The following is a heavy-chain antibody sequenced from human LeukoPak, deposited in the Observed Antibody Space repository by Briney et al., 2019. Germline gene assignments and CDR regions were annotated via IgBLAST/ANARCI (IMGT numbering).Heavy chain of an antibody. Sequence: SETLSLTCTVSGGSIRSYYWSWIRQPAGKGLEWIGRIYTSGSTNYNPSLKSRVTMSVDTSKKQFSLKLSSVTAADTAVYYCAREYGSSGWYYWFDPWGQGTLVTVSS. CDR3: AREYGSSGWYYWFDP. V-gene: IGHV4-4*07. CDR1: GGSIRSYY. CDR2: IYTSGST. D-gene: IGHD6-19*01. J-gene: IGHJ5*02.